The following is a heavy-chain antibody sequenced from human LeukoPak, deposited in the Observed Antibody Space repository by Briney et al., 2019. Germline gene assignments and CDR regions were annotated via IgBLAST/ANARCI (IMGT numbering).Heavy chain of an antibody. J-gene: IGHJ4*02. V-gene: IGHV3-48*01. CDR3: ARALWFGETFPAY. CDR1: GFTFSSYS. CDR2: ISSSSSTI. Sequence: GGSLRLSCAASGFTFSSYSMNWVRQAPGKGLEWVSSISSSSSTIYYADSVKGRFTISRDNAKNSLYLQMNSLRAEDTAVYYCARALWFGETFPAYWGQGTLVTVSS. D-gene: IGHD3-10*01.